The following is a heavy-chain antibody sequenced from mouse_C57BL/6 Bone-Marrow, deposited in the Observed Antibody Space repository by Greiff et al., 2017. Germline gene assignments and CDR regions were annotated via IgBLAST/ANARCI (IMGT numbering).Heavy chain of an antibody. Sequence: VQLQQSGAELARPGASVKLSCKASGYTFTSYGISWVKQRPGQGLEWIGEIYPRSGNTYYNEKFKGKATLTADTSSSTAYMELRSLTSEDSAVYFYASDSSGYYAMDYWGQGTSVTVSS. CDR2: IYPRSGNT. V-gene: IGHV1-81*01. J-gene: IGHJ4*01. CDR3: ASDSSGYYAMDY. CDR1: GYTFTSYG. D-gene: IGHD3-2*01.